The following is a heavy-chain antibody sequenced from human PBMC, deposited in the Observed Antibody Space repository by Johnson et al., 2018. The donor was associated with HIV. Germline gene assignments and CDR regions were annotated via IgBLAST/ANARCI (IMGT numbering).Heavy chain of an antibody. CDR1: GFTFGTYW. J-gene: IGHJ3*02. V-gene: IGHV3-30*02. CDR3: AKDQWELSRGAFDI. Sequence: QVQLVESGGGLVQSGGSLGLSCAATGFTFGTYWMSWVRQAPGKGLEWVAFIRYDGSNKYYGDSVKGRFTVSRDNSKNTLYLQMNSLRAEDTAVYYCAKDQWELSRGAFDIWGQGTMVTVSS. D-gene: IGHD1-26*01. CDR2: IRYDGSNK.